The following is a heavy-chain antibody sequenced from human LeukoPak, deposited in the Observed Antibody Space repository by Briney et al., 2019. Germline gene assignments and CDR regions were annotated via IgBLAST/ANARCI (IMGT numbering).Heavy chain of an antibody. V-gene: IGHV3-21*01. CDR1: GFTFSSYS. D-gene: IGHD2-15*01. CDR3: ARDYCSGGSCYLYGY. J-gene: IGHJ4*02. Sequence: ASLRFSCAASGFTFSSYSMNWVRQAPGKGLGWVSSISSSSSYIYYADSVQGRFTISRDNAQNSLYLQMNSLRAEDTAVYYCARDYCSGGSCYLYGYWGQGTLVNVPS. CDR2: ISSSSSYI.